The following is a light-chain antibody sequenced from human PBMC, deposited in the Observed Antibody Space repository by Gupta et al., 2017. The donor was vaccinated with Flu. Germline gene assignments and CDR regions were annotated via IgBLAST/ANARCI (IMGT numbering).Light chain of an antibody. J-gene: IGKJ5*01. V-gene: IGKV1-33*01. CDR3: QQDDNLKT. Sequence: DIQMTQSPSSLSASVGDRVTITCQASQDISNYLNWYQQKPGKAPKLLIYDASKLETGVTSRFSGSGSGTDFTFTSSSRQPEDSAKYYGQQDDNLKTFGQGTRLEIK. CDR1: QDISNY. CDR2: DAS.